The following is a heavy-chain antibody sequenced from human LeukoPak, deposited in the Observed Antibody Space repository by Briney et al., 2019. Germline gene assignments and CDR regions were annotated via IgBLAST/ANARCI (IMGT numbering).Heavy chain of an antibody. V-gene: IGHV3-21*06. Sequence: PGGSLRLSCAASGFTFSTYSMNWVRQAPGKGLEWVPSIATSSDYIHYAGSLKGRFTISRDNAKNSLYLHMNSPRPDDTAVYYCARGRSITILRGVAISDGFDIWGQGTKVTVS. CDR2: IATSSDYI. D-gene: IGHD3-10*01. CDR3: ARGRSITILRGVAISDGFDI. J-gene: IGHJ3*02. CDR1: GFTFSTYS.